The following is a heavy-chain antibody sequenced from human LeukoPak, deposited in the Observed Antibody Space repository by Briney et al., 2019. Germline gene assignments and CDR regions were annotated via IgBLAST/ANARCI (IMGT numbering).Heavy chain of an antibody. Sequence: ASVKVSCKVSGYTLTELSMHWVRQAPGKGLEWIGGFDPEDGETIYAQKFQGRVTMTEDTSTDTAYMELSSLRSEDTAVYYCATGGGSCCPHAFDIWGQGTMVTVSS. V-gene: IGHV1-24*01. CDR2: FDPEDGET. J-gene: IGHJ3*02. CDR1: GYTLTELS. D-gene: IGHD2-15*01. CDR3: ATGGGSCCPHAFDI.